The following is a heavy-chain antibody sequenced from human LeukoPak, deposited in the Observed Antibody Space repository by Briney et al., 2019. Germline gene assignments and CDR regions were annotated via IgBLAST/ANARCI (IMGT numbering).Heavy chain of an antibody. CDR2: INHSGST. CDR3: ARDHGFGSSGYGTFDY. CDR1: GGSFSGYY. D-gene: IGHD3-22*01. J-gene: IGHJ4*02. V-gene: IGHV4-34*01. Sequence: SETLSLTCAVYGGSFSGYYWSWIRQPPGKGLEWIGEINHSGSTNYNPSLKSRVTISVDTSKNQFSLKLSSVTAADTAVYYCARDHGFGSSGYGTFDYWGQGTLVTVSS.